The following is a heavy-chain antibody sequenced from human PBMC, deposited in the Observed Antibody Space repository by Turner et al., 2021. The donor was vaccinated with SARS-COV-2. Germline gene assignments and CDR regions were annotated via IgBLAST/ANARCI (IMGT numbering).Heavy chain of an antibody. J-gene: IGHJ5*02. Sequence: QVQLVASGGGVVQPGRSLRLSCAASGFTFSSYAMHWVRQAPGKGLEWVALISYDGSNKYYADSVKGRFTISRDNSKNTLYLQMNSLRAEDTAVYYCARAVGSSTSPWGQGTLVTVSS. CDR3: ARAVGSSTSP. D-gene: IGHD2-2*01. V-gene: IGHV3-30-3*01. CDR1: GFTFSSYA. CDR2: ISYDGSNK.